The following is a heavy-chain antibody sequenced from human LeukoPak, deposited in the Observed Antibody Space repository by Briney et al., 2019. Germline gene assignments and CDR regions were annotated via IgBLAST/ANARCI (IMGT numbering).Heavy chain of an antibody. Sequence: GGSLRLSCAASGFTFSSYAMSWVRQAPGKGLEWVSSISSSSDYIYYADSVKGRFTISRDNAKNSLYLQMNSLRAEDTAVYYCARGSSWSDYWGQGTLVTVSS. V-gene: IGHV3-21*01. CDR2: ISSSSDYI. CDR3: ARGSSWSDY. CDR1: GFTFSSYA. D-gene: IGHD6-13*01. J-gene: IGHJ4*02.